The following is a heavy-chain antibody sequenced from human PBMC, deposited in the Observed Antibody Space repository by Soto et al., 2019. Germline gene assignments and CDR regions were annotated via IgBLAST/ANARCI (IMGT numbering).Heavy chain of an antibody. D-gene: IGHD6-19*01. CDR1: GYSFTSYW. J-gene: IGHJ4*02. V-gene: IGHV5-51*01. CDR3: ARHTGSAYFDY. CDR2: IYPGDSET. Sequence: PGESLKISCKASGYSFTSYWIGWVRQMPGKGLEWMGIIYPGDSETRNSPSFQGQVSISADKSISTTYLQWSSLKASDTAIYYCARHTGSAYFDYWGQGTLVTVSS.